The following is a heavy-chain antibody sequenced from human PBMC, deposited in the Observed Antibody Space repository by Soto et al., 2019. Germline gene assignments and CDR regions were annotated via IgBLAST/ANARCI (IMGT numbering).Heavy chain of an antibody. Sequence: SETLSLTCAVSGGSISSSNWWSWVRQPPGKGLEWIGSIYYSGSTYYNPSLKSRVTISVDTSKNQFSLKLSSVTAADTAVYYCARRPATWFDPWGQGTLVTVSS. CDR2: IYYSGST. V-gene: IGHV4-39*01. J-gene: IGHJ5*02. CDR1: GGSISSSNW. CDR3: ARRPATWFDP.